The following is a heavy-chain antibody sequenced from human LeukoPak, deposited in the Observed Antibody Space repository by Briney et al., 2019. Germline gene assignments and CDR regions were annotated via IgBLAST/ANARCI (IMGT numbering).Heavy chain of an antibody. CDR2: IYYSGST. D-gene: IGHD1-26*01. CDR1: GGSISSYY. CDR3: ARGGATNFDY. J-gene: IGHJ4*02. V-gene: IGHV4-59*01. Sequence: PSETLSLTCTVSGGSISSYYWSWIRQPPGKGLKWIGYIYYSGSTNYNPSLKSRVTISVDTPKNQFSLKLSSVAAADTAVYYCARGGATNFDYWGQGTLVTVSS.